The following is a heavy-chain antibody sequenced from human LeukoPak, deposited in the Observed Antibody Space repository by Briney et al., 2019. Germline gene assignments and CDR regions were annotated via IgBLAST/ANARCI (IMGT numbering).Heavy chain of an antibody. CDR1: GYTFTSYG. D-gene: IGHD3-10*01. CDR2: ISAYNGNT. CDR3: ARASAFMARGVIIPNDY. V-gene: IGHV1-18*01. J-gene: IGHJ4*02. Sequence: ASVKVSCKASGYTFTSYGISWVRQAPGQGLEWMGWISAYNGNTNYAQKLQGRVTMTTDTSTSAAYMELRSLRSDDTAVYYCARASAFMARGVIIPNDYWGQGTLVTVSS.